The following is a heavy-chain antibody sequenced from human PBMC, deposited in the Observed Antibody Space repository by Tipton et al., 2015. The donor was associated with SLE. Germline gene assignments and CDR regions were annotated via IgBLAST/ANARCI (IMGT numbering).Heavy chain of an antibody. V-gene: IGHV4-59*02. Sequence: LRLSCTVPGGSVSSYYWSWIRQPPGKGLEWIGYISYSGSTNYNPSLKSRVTISVDTSKNQFSLKLSSVTAADTAVYYCARVYSSSSEYFDLWGRGTLVTVSS. D-gene: IGHD6-6*01. J-gene: IGHJ2*01. CDR3: ARVYSSSSEYFDL. CDR1: GGSVSSYY. CDR2: ISYSGST.